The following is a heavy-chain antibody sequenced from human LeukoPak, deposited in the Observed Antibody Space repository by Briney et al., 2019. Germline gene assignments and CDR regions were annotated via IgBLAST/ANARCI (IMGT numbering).Heavy chain of an antibody. V-gene: IGHV3-21*01. Sequence: GGSLRLSCAASEFTFSTYSMNWVRQAPGKGLEWVSSISASSDYIFYADSVKGRFTISRDNAKNSLYLQMNSLRAEDTAVYYCARDLYRIVVVPHYFDYWGQGTLVTVSS. D-gene: IGHD3-22*01. J-gene: IGHJ4*02. CDR3: ARDLYRIVVVPHYFDY. CDR2: ISASSDYI. CDR1: EFTFSTYS.